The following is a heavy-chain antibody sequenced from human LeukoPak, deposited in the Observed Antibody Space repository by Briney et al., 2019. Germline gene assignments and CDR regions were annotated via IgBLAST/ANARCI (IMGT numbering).Heavy chain of an antibody. V-gene: IGHV4-39*07. D-gene: IGHD6-13*01. CDR1: DGSISSSSYY. J-gene: IGHJ2*01. Sequence: SETLFLTCIVSDGSISSSSYYWGWIRQPPGKGLEWIGSIYYSGSTYYNPSLKSRVTISVDTSKNQFSLKLSSVTAADTAVYYCARGEAAAAADWYFDLWGRGTLVTVSS. CDR2: IYYSGST. CDR3: ARGEAAAAADWYFDL.